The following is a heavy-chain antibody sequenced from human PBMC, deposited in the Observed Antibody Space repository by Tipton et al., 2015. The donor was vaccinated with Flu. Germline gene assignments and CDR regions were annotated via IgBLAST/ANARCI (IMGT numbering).Heavy chain of an antibody. Sequence: SLRLSCAASGFTFSSYSMNWVRQAPGKGLEWVSYISSSSSTIYYADSVKGRFTISRDNAKNSLYLQMNSLRAEDTAVYYCARDGGGYGDYYWRHDAFDIWGQGTMVTVSS. CDR2: ISSSSSTI. CDR1: GFTFSSYS. V-gene: IGHV3-48*01. CDR3: ARDGGGYGDYYWRHDAFDI. D-gene: IGHD4-17*01. J-gene: IGHJ3*02.